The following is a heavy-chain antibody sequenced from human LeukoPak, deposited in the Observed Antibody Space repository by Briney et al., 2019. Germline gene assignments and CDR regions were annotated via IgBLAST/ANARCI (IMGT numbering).Heavy chain of an antibody. CDR2: ISYDGSNK. CDR1: GFTFSRYA. Sequence: GGSLRLSCAASGFTFSRYAVHWLRQAPGKGLEWVAVISYDGSNKYYADSVKGRFTISRDNSKNTLYLQMNSLRAEDTAVYYCEGDRPGVLGLSYFDYWGQGTLVTVSS. J-gene: IGHJ4*02. V-gene: IGHV3-30*04. D-gene: IGHD3-16*02. CDR3: EGDRPGVLGLSYFDY.